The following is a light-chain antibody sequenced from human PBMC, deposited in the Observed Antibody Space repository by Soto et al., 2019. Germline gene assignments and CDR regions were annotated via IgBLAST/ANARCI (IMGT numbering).Light chain of an antibody. CDR3: QQYNTYSPT. Sequence: DTQMTQSPSTLSASVGDRVTITCRASQSLSTSMAWYQQRPGTAPKLLIYKTSTLESGVPSRFSGSGSGTEFTLTIISLQPDDFATYYCQQYNTYSPTFGQGTKVEVK. J-gene: IGKJ1*01. V-gene: IGKV1-5*03. CDR2: KTS. CDR1: QSLSTS.